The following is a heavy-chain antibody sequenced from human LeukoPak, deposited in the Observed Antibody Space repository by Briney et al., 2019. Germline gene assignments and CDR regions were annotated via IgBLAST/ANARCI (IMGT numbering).Heavy chain of an antibody. CDR2: INLANAER. V-gene: IGHV5-51*01. CDR1: ESRFSGYW. Sequence: GESLTISCQGSESRFSGYWLGWVRQMPGTGLEWMGMINLANAERRYNASFEGHVTMSVDQSTRTAYMKWFGLKASDTAIYYCVCLYSGSRYHIDYWGQGSLVTVSS. J-gene: IGHJ4*02. D-gene: IGHD6-13*01. CDR3: VCLYSGSRYHIDY.